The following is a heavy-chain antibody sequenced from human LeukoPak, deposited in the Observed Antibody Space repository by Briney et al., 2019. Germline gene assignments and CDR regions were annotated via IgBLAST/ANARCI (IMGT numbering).Heavy chain of an antibody. CDR2: IYYTGST. CDR3: ARDLGGYRHGLEGDY. D-gene: IGHD5-18*01. J-gene: IGHJ4*02. Sequence: SETLSLTCTVSGDSISSSTYYWAWIRQPPGKGLEWVGSIYYTGSTYYNPSLKSRVTISLDTSKNQFSLKLSSVTAADTAVYYCARDLGGYRHGLEGDYWGQGTLVTVSS. CDR1: GDSISSSTYY. V-gene: IGHV4-39*07.